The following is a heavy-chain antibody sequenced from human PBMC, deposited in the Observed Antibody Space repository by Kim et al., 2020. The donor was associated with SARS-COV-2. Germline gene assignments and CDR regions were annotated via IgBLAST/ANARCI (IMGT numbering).Heavy chain of an antibody. CDR3: ARDRSGIQGKDY. V-gene: IGHV1-3*01. J-gene: IGHJ4*02. CDR1: GYTFTSYA. Sequence: ASVKVSCKASGYTFTSYAMHWVRQAPGQRLEWMGWINAGNGNTKYSQKFQGRVTITRDTSASTAYMELSSLRSEDTAVYYCARDRSGIQGKDYWGQGTLVTVSS. D-gene: IGHD1-26*01. CDR2: INAGNGNT.